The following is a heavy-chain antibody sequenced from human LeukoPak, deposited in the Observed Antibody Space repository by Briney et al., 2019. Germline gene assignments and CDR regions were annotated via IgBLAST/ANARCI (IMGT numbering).Heavy chain of an antibody. Sequence: GGSLSLSCAASGFTFNSYWMSWVREAPGKGREGVANIKQDGGEKYYVDSVKGRFTISKDNDKTSLYQQMKGLRAEDRAVYYGARMVASYDFWSPQYYLDYWGQGTLVTVSS. J-gene: IGHJ4*02. CDR2: IKQDGGEK. CDR3: ARMVASYDFWSPQYYLDY. V-gene: IGHV3-7*01. D-gene: IGHD3-3*01. CDR1: GFTFNSYW.